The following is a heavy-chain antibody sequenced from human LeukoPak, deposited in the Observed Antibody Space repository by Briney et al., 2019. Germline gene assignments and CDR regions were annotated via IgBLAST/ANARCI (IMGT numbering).Heavy chain of an antibody. CDR3: ARGGGSYNHYTDV. Sequence: GASVKVSCKASGYTFTTYKMHWVRQAPGQGLEWMGTINPSAGDTKYAQNLQGRVTVTRDTSTSTVYMELSSLRFEDTAVYYCARGGGSYNHYTDVWGKGTTVSVSS. V-gene: IGHV1-46*01. CDR1: GYTFTTYK. J-gene: IGHJ6*03. D-gene: IGHD1-14*01. CDR2: INPSAGDT.